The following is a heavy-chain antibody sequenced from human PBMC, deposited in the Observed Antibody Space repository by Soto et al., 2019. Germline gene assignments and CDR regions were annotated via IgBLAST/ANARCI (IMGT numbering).Heavy chain of an antibody. CDR2: ISYDGSNK. D-gene: IGHD3-10*01. V-gene: IGHV3-30*18. J-gene: IGHJ4*02. Sequence: QVQLVESGGGVVQPGRSLRLSCAASGFTFSSYGMHWVRQAPGKGLEWVAVISYDGSNKYYADSVKGRFTISRDNSKNTLYLQMNSLRAEDTAVYYCAKRREWFGAPGAFDYWGQGTLVTVSS. CDR1: GFTFSSYG. CDR3: AKRREWFGAPGAFDY.